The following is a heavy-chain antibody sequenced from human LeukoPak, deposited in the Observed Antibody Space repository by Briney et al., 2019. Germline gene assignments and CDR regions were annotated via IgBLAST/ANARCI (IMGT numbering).Heavy chain of an antibody. CDR3: AREAYGGNGVDY. Sequence: GGSLRLSCAASGFTFSSYGMHWVRQAPGKGLEWMAFIRYDGSNKYYADSVKGRFTISRDNSKNTLYLQMNSLRVEDTAVYYCAREAYGGNGVDYWGQGTLVTVSS. CDR1: GFTFSSYG. J-gene: IGHJ4*02. D-gene: IGHD4-23*01. V-gene: IGHV3-30*02. CDR2: IRYDGSNK.